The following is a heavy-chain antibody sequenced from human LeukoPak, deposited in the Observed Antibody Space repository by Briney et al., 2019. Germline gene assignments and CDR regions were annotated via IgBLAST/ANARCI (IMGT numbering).Heavy chain of an antibody. CDR2: INHSGST. J-gene: IGHJ4*02. CDR3: ARHEGRSYYGSGSYSPSDY. CDR1: GGSFSGYY. Sequence: SETLSLTCAVYGGSFSGYYWSWIRQPPGKGLEWIGEINHSGSTNYNPSLKSRVTISVDTSKNQFSLKLSSVTAADTAVYYCARHEGRSYYGSGSYSPSDYWGQGTLGTVSS. D-gene: IGHD3-10*01. V-gene: IGHV4-34*01.